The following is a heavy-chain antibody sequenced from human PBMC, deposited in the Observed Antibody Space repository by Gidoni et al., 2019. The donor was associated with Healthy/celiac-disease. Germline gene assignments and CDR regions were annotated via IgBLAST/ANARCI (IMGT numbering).Heavy chain of an antibody. J-gene: IGHJ6*02. CDR3: ARESMRFGELSSYYYYCMDV. V-gene: IGHV3-53*01. CDR2: IYSGGST. Sequence: EVQLVESGGGLIQPAGSLRLSCAASGFTVRSKYMSWVRQAPGKGLEWVSVIYSGGSTYYADSVKGRFTISRDNSKNALYLQMNSLRAEDTAVYYCARESMRFGELSSYYYYCMDVWGQGTTVTVSS. D-gene: IGHD3-10*01. CDR1: GFTVRSKY.